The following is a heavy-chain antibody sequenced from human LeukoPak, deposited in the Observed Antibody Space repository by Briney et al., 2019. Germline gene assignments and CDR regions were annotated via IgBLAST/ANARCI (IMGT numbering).Heavy chain of an antibody. CDR1: GYTFTSYD. V-gene: IGHV1-8*01. D-gene: IGHD2-2*01. Sequence: ASVKVSCKSSGYTFTSYDINWVRQATGQGLEWMGWMNPNSGNTGYAQKFQGRVTMTRNTSISTAYMELSSLRSEDTAVYYCAGAPVVPAASGHYYYYMDVWGKGTTVTVSS. J-gene: IGHJ6*03. CDR3: AGAPVVPAASGHYYYYMDV. CDR2: MNPNSGNT.